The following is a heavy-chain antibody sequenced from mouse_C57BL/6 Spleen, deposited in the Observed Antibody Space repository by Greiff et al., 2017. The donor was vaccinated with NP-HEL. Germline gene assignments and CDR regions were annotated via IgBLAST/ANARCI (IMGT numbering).Heavy chain of an antibody. V-gene: IGHV14-4*01. CDR3: TTVSSILFAY. J-gene: IGHJ3*01. CDR2: INPENGDP. CDR1: GFNIKDAY. Sequence: VQLQQSGAELVRPGASVKLSCTPSGFNIKDAYMHWVKQRPEQGLEWIGWINPENGDPEYASKFQGKATITADTSSNTAYLQLSSLTSEDTAVYYCTTVSSILFAYWGQGTLVTVSA. D-gene: IGHD2-3*01.